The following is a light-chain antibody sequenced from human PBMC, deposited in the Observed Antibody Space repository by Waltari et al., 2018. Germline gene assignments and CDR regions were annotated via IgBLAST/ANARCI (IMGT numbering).Light chain of an antibody. V-gene: IGKV3D-15*01. J-gene: IGKJ1*01. CDR3: QQYNDWPRT. Sequence: EVVLTQSQATLSVSPGGRVTLSCRASKSVCTTLARYQHSPGRAPRLLFHRASTRASYNPASVSASGSETEFTLSISTLQSEDSSVFYCQQYNDWPRTFGQGTKVEIK. CDR1: KSVCTT. CDR2: RAS.